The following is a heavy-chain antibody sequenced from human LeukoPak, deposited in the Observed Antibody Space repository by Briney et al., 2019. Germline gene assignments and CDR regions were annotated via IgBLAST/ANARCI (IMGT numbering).Heavy chain of an antibody. CDR3: ARGGRGYSYGSYLDAFDI. V-gene: IGHV3-30*03. CDR2: ISYDGSNK. D-gene: IGHD5-18*01. CDR1: GFTFSSYG. J-gene: IGHJ3*02. Sequence: GGSLRLSCAASGFTFSSYGMHWVRQAPGKGLEWVAVISYDGSNKYYADSVKGRFTISRDNSKNTLYLQMNSLRAEDTAVYYCARGGRGYSYGSYLDAFDIWGQGTMVTVSS.